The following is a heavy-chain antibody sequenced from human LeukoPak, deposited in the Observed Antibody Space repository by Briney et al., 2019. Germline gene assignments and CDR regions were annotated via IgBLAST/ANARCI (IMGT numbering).Heavy chain of an antibody. Sequence: SQTLSLTCTVSGGSISSGGYYWSWIRQPPGKGLEWIGYIYHSGSTYYNPSLKSRVTISVDTSKNQFSLKLSSVTAADTAVYYCARASYDSSGYYYPDAFDIWGQGTMVTVSS. CDR3: ARASYDSSGYYYPDAFDI. CDR2: IYHSGST. D-gene: IGHD3-22*01. CDR1: GGSISSGGYY. J-gene: IGHJ3*02. V-gene: IGHV4-30-2*01.